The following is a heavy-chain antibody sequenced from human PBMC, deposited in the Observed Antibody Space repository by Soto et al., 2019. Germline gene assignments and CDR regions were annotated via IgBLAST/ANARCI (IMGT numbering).Heavy chain of an antibody. CDR1: GYTFTSYA. V-gene: IGHV1-3*01. D-gene: IGHD6-13*01. J-gene: IGHJ4*02. CDR3: AITRSIAAAGIFDY. CDR2: INAGNGNT. Sequence: ASVKVSCKASGYTFTSYAMHWVRQAPGQRLEWMGWINAGNGNTKYSQKFQGRVTITRDTSASTAYMELSSLRSEDTAVYFCAITRSIAAAGIFDYWGQGSLVTVSS.